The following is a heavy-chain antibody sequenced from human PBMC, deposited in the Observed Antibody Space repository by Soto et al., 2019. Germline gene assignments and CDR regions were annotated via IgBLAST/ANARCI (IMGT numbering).Heavy chain of an antibody. CDR2: IYYSGNT. D-gene: IGHD5-12*01. V-gene: IGHV4-39*01. Sequence: SETLSLTCTVSGGSISSSSYYWGWIPQPPGKGLEYIGSIYYSGNTYYNPSLKSRVTISVDTSKNQFSLKLSSVTAADTAVYYCARLRSGYDWGLDYWGQGTPVTVS. J-gene: IGHJ4*02. CDR3: ARLRSGYDWGLDY. CDR1: GGSISSSSYY.